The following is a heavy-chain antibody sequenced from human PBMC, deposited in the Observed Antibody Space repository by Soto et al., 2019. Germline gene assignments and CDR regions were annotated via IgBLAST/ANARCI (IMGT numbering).Heavy chain of an antibody. CDR1: GGTFGNYA. D-gene: IGHD2-2*01. J-gene: IGHJ6*02. Sequence: QVQLVQSGAEVKKPGSSVKVSCKASGGTFGNYAVSWVRQAPGQGLEGMGKLMHVVGTVNYAQKFQGRVTITVNKFTNTAYMELSMLRSVDTAVYYCARVSVPGIYGEDVWGQGTKVSVSS. CDR3: ARVSVPGIYGEDV. CDR2: LMHVVGTV. V-gene: IGHV1-69*06.